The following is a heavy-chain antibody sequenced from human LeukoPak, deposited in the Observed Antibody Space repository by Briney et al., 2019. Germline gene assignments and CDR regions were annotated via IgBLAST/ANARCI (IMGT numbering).Heavy chain of an antibody. V-gene: IGHV4-59*01. J-gene: IGHJ5*02. CDR2: LYYIGST. CDR1: GASISSYY. Sequence: SETLSLTCTVSGASISSYYWSWIRQSPGKGLEWIGYLYYIGSTDYNPSLKSRVTISVDTSKNEFLMKLKSVTAADTAMYYCARARIGGWFDPWGQGTLVTVSS. D-gene: IGHD2-15*01. CDR3: ARARIGGWFDP.